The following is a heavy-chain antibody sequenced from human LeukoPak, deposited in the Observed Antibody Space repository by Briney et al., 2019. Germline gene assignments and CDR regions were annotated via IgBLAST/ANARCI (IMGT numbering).Heavy chain of an antibody. V-gene: IGHV3-7*01. CDR1: GFTFKRSW. Sequence: GGSLRLSCAASGFTFKRSWMNWVRQAPGKGLEWVANMDPSGSQKRYVDSVKGRFTISKDNPGTSLYLEMYSLRAEDTAIYYCAIWTSGNYWGQGTLVTVSS. D-gene: IGHD1-1*01. J-gene: IGHJ4*02. CDR2: MDPSGSQK. CDR3: AIWTSGNY.